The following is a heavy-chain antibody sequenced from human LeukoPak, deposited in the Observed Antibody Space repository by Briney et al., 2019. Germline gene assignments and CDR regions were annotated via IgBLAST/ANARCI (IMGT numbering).Heavy chain of an antibody. D-gene: IGHD2-2*01. J-gene: IGHJ1*01. Sequence: PGGSLRLSSAASGFTFSSYSMNWVRQAAGKGLEWVSSISSSSSYIYYADSVKGRFTISRDNAKNSLYLQMNSLRAEDTAVYYCARVALVVVPAAKTTVQHCGQGTLVTVSS. V-gene: IGHV3-21*01. CDR2: ISSSSSYI. CDR3: ARVALVVVPAAKTTVQH. CDR1: GFTFSSYS.